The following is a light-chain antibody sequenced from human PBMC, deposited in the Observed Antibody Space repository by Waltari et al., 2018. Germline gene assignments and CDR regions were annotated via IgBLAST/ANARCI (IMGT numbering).Light chain of an antibody. CDR3: QVWDSTGDHPGVV. V-gene: IGLV3-21*02. CDR1: NIGRKS. CDR2: ENG. Sequence: SYVLTQPPSVSVAPGQTARIPCGGHNIGRKSVTWYQQKAGQAPVLVVSENGDRPSGIPERFSGPKSGSTATLTISRVEAGDEADYYCQVWDSTGDHPGVVFGGGTKLTVL. J-gene: IGLJ2*01.